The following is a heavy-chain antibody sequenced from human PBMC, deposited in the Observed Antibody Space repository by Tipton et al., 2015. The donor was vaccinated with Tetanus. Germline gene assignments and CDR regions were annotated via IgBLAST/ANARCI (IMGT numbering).Heavy chain of an antibody. CDR1: GGSFSGYY. V-gene: IGHV4-34*01. J-gene: IGHJ4*02. CDR3: ATGYQLHPPRGGGSCYSY. Sequence: TLSLTCAVYGGSFSGYYWSWIRQPPGKGLEWIGEINHSGSTNYNPSLKSRVTISVDTPKNQFSLKLSSVTAADTAVYYCATGYQLHPPRGGGSCYSYWGQGTLVTVSS. CDR2: INHSGST. D-gene: IGHD2-15*01.